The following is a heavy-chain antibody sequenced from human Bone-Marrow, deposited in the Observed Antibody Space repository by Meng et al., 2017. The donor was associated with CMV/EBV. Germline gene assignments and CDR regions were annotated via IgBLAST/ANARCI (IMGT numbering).Heavy chain of an antibody. D-gene: IGHD3-16*02. CDR3: ARGPGGYPLLYYYYGMDV. Sequence: SETLSLTCTVSGGSISSYYWSWIRQPPGKGLEWIGYIYYSGSTNYNPSLKSRVTISVDTSKTQFSLKLSSVTAADTAVYYCARGPGGYPLLYYYYGMDVWGQGTTVTVSS. CDR1: GGSISSYY. CDR2: IYYSGST. V-gene: IGHV4-59*01. J-gene: IGHJ6*02.